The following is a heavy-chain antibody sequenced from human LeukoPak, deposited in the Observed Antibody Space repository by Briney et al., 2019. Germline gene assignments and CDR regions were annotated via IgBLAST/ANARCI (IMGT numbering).Heavy chain of an antibody. CDR3: AKSIQLWSY. D-gene: IGHD5-18*01. CDR1: EFTVSSSW. Sequence: GGSLRLSCAASEFTVSSSWMHWVRQAPGKGLVWVSRINGDGSTATYADSVKGRFTISRDNSKNTLYLQMNSLRAEDTAVYYCAKSIQLWSYWGQGTLVTVSS. CDR2: INGDGSTA. V-gene: IGHV3-74*01. J-gene: IGHJ4*02.